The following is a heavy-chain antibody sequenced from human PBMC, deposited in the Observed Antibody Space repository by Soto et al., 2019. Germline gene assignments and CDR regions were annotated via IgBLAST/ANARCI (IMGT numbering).Heavy chain of an antibody. CDR2: IKQDGSEK. CDR1: GFTFSGYW. V-gene: IGHV3-7*05. D-gene: IGHD1-26*01. CDR3: ARTRYRP. J-gene: IGHJ5*02. Sequence: EVQLVESGGGLVQPGGSLRLSCAASGFTFSGYWMSWARQAQGKGLEWVANIKQDGSEKYYVDSVKGRFTISRDNAMNSLYLQMNSLKAEDPAVYYCARTRYRPWGQGTLVTVSS.